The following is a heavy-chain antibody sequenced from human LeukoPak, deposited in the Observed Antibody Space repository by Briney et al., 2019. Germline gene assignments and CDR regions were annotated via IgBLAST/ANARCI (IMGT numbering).Heavy chain of an antibody. Sequence: PSETLSLTCTVSGGSFSSYYWTWIRQSPGKGLEWIGYIYYSGSTNYNPSLKSRVTMSVDTSKNQFSLKLNSVTAADTAVYYCARSGTVTGYLYWGQGALVTVSS. CDR2: IYYSGST. D-gene: IGHD3-9*01. V-gene: IGHV4-59*01. CDR1: GGSFSSYY. CDR3: ARSGTVTGYLY. J-gene: IGHJ4*02.